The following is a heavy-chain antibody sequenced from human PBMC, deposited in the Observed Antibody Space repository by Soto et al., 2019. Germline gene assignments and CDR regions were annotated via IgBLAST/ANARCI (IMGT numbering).Heavy chain of an antibody. CDR3: AKLGYDSSGYYMYYFDY. D-gene: IGHD3-22*01. CDR1: GYSFTSYW. Sequence: GESLKISCKGSGYSFTSYWITLVLQMPGKGLECMGRIDPSDSYTNYSPSFQGHVTISADKSINTAYLQWSSLKASDTAMYYCAKLGYDSSGYYMYYFDYWGQGTLVTVSS. CDR2: IDPSDSYT. V-gene: IGHV5-10-1*01. J-gene: IGHJ4*02.